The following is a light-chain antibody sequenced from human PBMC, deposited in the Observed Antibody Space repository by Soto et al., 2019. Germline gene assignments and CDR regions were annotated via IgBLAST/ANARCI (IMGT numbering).Light chain of an antibody. CDR2: SNN. Sequence: QAVVTQPPSASGTPGQRVTISCSGSSSNIGSNTVNWYQQLPGTAPKLLMYSNNQRPSGVPDRFSGSKSGTSASLAISGLQSGDETDYYCAAWDDSLNGPVFGGGTKLTVL. CDR3: AAWDDSLNGPV. CDR1: SSNIGSNT. J-gene: IGLJ2*01. V-gene: IGLV1-44*01.